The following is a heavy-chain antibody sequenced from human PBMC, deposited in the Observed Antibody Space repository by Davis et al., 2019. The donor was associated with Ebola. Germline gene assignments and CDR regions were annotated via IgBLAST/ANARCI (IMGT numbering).Heavy chain of an antibody. V-gene: IGHV3-7*03. J-gene: IGHJ4*02. Sequence: GESLKISCAASGFTFSSYWMSWVRQAPGKGLEWVANIKQDGSEKYYVDSVKGRFTISRDNAKNSLYLQMNSLRAEDTAVYHCARSSTPWDSSGWQYYFDYWGQGTLVTVSS. CDR1: GFTFSSYW. D-gene: IGHD6-19*01. CDR3: ARSSTPWDSSGWQYYFDY. CDR2: IKQDGSEK.